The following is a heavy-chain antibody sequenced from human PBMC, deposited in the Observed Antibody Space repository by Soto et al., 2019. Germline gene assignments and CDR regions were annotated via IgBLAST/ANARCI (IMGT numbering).Heavy chain of an antibody. CDR2: IGNGGGST. D-gene: IGHD2-8*01. CDR1: GFTFSTYA. Sequence: GGSLRLSCAASGFTFSTYAMSWVRQAPGKGLEWVSAIGNGGGSTYYADSVKGRFTISRDNSKNTLYLQLNSLRAEDTAVYYCVKELRGYFTNGVCYTAFDYWGQGTLVTVSS. CDR3: VKELRGYFTNGVCYTAFDY. J-gene: IGHJ4*02. V-gene: IGHV3-23*01.